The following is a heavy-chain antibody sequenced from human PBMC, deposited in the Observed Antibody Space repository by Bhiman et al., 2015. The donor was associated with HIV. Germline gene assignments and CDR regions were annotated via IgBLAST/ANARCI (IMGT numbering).Heavy chain of an antibody. Sequence: EVQLVESGGGLVQPGRSLRLSCAASGFSFDDYAMNWVRQAPGKGLEWVSGISWNSGSIGYADSVKGRFTISRDNAKNSLYLQMDSLRAEDTAFYYCAKAQKIVVVVSAIDQWGQGTLVTVSS. V-gene: IGHV3-9*01. CDR1: GFSFDDYA. CDR2: ISWNSGSI. CDR3: AKAQKIVVVVSAIDQ. D-gene: IGHD2-15*01. J-gene: IGHJ5*02.